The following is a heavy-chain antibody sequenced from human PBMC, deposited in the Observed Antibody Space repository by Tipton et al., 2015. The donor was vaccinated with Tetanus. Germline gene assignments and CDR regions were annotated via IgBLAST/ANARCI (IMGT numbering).Heavy chain of an antibody. CDR1: GLFFHNAW. Sequence: SLRLSCTTSGLFFHNAWMNWVRQGPGKGLEWVGRIKSKTDGGTTDYAARVKDRISIARDDSKHPLLLLMNSLKIEDPAVYYCSTSGIVGSGSRVDYWGRGTPVTVSS. CDR3: STSGIVGSGSRVDY. CDR2: IKSKTDGGTT. D-gene: IGHD1-26*01. V-gene: IGHV3-15*07. J-gene: IGHJ4*02.